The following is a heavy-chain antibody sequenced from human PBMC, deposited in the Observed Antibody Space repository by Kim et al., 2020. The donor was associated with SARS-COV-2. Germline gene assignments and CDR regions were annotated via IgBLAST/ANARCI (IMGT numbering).Heavy chain of an antibody. D-gene: IGHD6-13*01. CDR3: ARESPSSWYANYFDY. Sequence: SETLSLTCTVSGGSISSSSYYWGWIRQPPGKGLEWIGSIYYSGSTYYNPSLKSRVTISVDTSKNQFSLKLSSVTAADTAVYYCARESPSSWYANYFDYWGQGTLVTVSS. CDR2: IYYSGST. J-gene: IGHJ4*02. CDR1: GGSISSSSYY. V-gene: IGHV4-39*07.